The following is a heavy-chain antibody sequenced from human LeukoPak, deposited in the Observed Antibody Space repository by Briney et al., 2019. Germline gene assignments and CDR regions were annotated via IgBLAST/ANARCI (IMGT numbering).Heavy chain of an antibody. CDR2: ISSSSSTI. Sequence: AGGSLRLSCAASGFAFSSYYVNWVRQAPGKGLEWVSYISSSSSTIYYADSVKGRFTISRDNAKNSLYLQMNSLRAEDTAVYYCARRASRGFTYGYDFDYWGQGTLVTVSS. V-gene: IGHV3-48*04. D-gene: IGHD5-18*01. CDR3: ARRASRGFTYGYDFDY. J-gene: IGHJ4*02. CDR1: GFAFSSYY.